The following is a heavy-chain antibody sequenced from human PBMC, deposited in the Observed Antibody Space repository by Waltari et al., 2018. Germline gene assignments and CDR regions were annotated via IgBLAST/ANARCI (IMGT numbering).Heavy chain of an antibody. CDR3: ARQIPPDYYDSSGYPDY. Sequence: QLQLQESGPGLVKPSETLSLTCTVSGGSISSSSYYWGWIRQPPGKGLEWIGSIYYSGSTYYNPSLKSRVTISVDTSKNQFSLKLSSVTAADTAVYYCARQIPPDYYDSSGYPDYWDQGTLVTVSS. D-gene: IGHD3-22*01. CDR2: IYYSGST. J-gene: IGHJ4*02. V-gene: IGHV4-39*01. CDR1: GGSISSSSYY.